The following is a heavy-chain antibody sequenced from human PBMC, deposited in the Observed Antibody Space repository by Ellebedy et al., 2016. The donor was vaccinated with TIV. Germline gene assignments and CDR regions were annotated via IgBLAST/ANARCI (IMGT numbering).Heavy chain of an antibody. J-gene: IGHJ5*02. Sequence: SETLSLXCTVSGGSISSYYWSWIRQPPGKGLEWIGYIYYSGSTNYNPSLKSRVTISVDTSKNQFSLKLSSVTAADTAVYYCARAYCSGGSCYWFDPWGQGTLVTVSS. CDR2: IYYSGST. CDR3: ARAYCSGGSCYWFDP. CDR1: GGSISSYY. D-gene: IGHD2-15*01. V-gene: IGHV4-59*01.